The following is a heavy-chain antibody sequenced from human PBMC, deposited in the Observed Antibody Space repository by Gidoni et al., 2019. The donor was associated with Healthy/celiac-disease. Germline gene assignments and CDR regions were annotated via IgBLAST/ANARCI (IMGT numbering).Heavy chain of an antibody. V-gene: IGHV3-49*05. Sequence: EVQLVESGGGLVKPGRSLRLSCTASGFTFGDYAMSWFRQAPGKGLEWVGFIRSKAYGGTTEYAASVKGRFTISRDDSKSIAYLQMNSLKTEDTAVYYCTRATGVLGDYWGQGTLVTVSS. CDR2: IRSKAYGGTT. D-gene: IGHD3-10*01. CDR3: TRATGVLGDY. CDR1: GFTFGDYA. J-gene: IGHJ4*02.